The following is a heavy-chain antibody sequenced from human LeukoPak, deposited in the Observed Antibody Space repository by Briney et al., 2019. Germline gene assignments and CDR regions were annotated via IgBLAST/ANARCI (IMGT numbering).Heavy chain of an antibody. CDR1: GYTLTELS. V-gene: IGHV1-24*01. D-gene: IGHD5-12*01. Sequence: ASVKVSCKVSGYTLTELSMHWVRPAPGKGREWMGGFVPEDGATIYAQKFQGRVTMTEDTSTDTAYMELSSLRSEDTAVYYCATVVLYSGYYFDYWGQGTLVTVSS. J-gene: IGHJ4*02. CDR2: FVPEDGAT. CDR3: ATVVLYSGYYFDY.